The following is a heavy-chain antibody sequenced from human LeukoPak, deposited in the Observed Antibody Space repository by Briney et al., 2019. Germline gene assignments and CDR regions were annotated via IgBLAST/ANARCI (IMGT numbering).Heavy chain of an antibody. J-gene: IGHJ6*04. CDR1: GGSISSSNYY. CDR3: ARVPEI. D-gene: IGHD1-14*01. Sequence: SETLSLTCTVSGGSISSSNYYWGWIRQPPGKGMEWIGYISYSGSTFYNPSLRSRVTMSIDTSTNQFSLKLSSVTTADTAVYYCARVPEIWGKGTTVIISS. CDR2: ISYSGST. V-gene: IGHV4-61*05.